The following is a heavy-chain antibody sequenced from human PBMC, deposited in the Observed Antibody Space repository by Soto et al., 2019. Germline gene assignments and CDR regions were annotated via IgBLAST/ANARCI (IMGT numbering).Heavy chain of an antibody. CDR1: GGSISRSSQC. Sequence: QLQLQESGPGLVKPSETLSLTCNVSGGSISRSSQCRSWIRQPPGKELEWIGSVYNSGSTYYSQSLQGRVAMTIHTSKSQFTWQLRTGTAAATAVYFCARLAQDYADGTGWFDPWGRGTQVT. D-gene: IGHD4-17*01. V-gene: IGHV4-39*01. CDR2: VYNSGST. CDR3: ARLAQDYADGTGWFDP. J-gene: IGHJ5*02.